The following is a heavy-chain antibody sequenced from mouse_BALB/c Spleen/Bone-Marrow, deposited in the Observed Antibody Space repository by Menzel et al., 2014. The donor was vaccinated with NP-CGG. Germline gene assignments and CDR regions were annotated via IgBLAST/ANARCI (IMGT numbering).Heavy chain of an antibody. J-gene: IGHJ4*01. CDR3: ARRGDRLYAMDY. V-gene: IGHV3-1*02. Sequence: DVQLQESGPDLVKPSQSLSLTCTVTGYSITSGYSWHWIRPFPGNNLEWMGYIHYSGSTGYNPSLKSRISITRDTSKNQFFLQLNSVTTEDTATYYCARRGDRLYAMDYWGQGTSVTVSS. CDR2: IHYSGST. CDR1: GYSITSGYS. D-gene: IGHD3-3*01.